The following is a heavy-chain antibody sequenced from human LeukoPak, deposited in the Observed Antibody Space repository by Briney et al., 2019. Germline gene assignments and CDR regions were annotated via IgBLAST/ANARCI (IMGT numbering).Heavy chain of an antibody. CDR3: ARGGGSHTFDY. J-gene: IGHJ4*02. Sequence: SETLSLTCAVYGGSFSGYYWSWIRQPPGKGLEWIGEINHSGSTYYNPSLKSRVTISVDTSKNQFSLKLSSVTAADTAVYYCARGGGSHTFDYWGQGTLVTVSS. CDR1: GGSFSGYY. V-gene: IGHV4-34*01. D-gene: IGHD1-26*01. CDR2: INHSGST.